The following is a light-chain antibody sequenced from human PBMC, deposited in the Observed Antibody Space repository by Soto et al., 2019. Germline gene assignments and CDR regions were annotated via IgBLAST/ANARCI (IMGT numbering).Light chain of an antibody. CDR2: EVS. J-gene: IGLJ1*01. Sequence: QSALTQTASVSGSPGQSVTISCTGTSSDVGDNNYVSWFQQHPGKAPKLMIFEVSNRPSGVSNRFSGSKSGNTASLTISGLQAEDEADYYCSSYTNTNTRVFGTGTKLTVL. V-gene: IGLV2-14*01. CDR1: SSDVGDNNY. CDR3: SSYTNTNTRV.